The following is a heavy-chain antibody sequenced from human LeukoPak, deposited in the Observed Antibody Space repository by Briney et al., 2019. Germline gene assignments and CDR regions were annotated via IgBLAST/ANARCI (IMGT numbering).Heavy chain of an antibody. D-gene: IGHD6-13*01. V-gene: IGHV3-23*01. CDR2: ISGSSFTT. CDR3: AKGHSSTWYRDFDY. Sequence: GGSLRLSCAASGFTFSNYAMSWVRQSPGKGLEWVSGISGSSFTTYYADSVKGRFTISRDDSKNTLYLQMNSLRAEDTAVYYCAKGHSSTWYRDFDYWGQGTLVTVSS. CDR1: GFTFSNYA. J-gene: IGHJ4*02.